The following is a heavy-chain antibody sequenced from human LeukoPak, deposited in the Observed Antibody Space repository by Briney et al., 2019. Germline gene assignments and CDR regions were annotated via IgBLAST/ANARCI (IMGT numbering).Heavy chain of an antibody. CDR1: GFTFSSYW. J-gene: IGHJ3*02. D-gene: IGHD2-21*01. V-gene: IGHV3-74*01. Sequence: PGGSLRLSCAASGFTFSSYWMHWVRQAPGKGLVWVSRINSDGSSTSYADSVKGRFTISRDNANNTPYLQMNSLRAEDTAVYYCASGRRWWWADIWGQGTMVTVSS. CDR2: INSDGSST. CDR3: ASGRRWWWADI.